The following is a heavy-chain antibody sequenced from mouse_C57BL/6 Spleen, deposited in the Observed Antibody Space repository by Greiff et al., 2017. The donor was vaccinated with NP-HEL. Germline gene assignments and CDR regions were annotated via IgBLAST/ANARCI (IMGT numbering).Heavy chain of an antibody. CDR1: GYTFTSYG. CDR3: AFLRSFAY. CDR2: IYPRSGNT. D-gene: IGHD1-1*01. Sequence: QVQLQQSGAELARPGASVKLSCKASGYTFTSYGISWVKQRTGQGLEWIGEIYPRSGNTYYNEKFKGKATLTADKSSSTAYMELRSLTSEDSAVYFCAFLRSFAYWGQGTLVTVSA. V-gene: IGHV1-81*01. J-gene: IGHJ3*01.